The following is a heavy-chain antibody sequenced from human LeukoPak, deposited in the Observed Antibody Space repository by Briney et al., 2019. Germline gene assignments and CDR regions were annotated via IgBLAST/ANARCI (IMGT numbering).Heavy chain of an antibody. CDR2: ISYDGSNK. J-gene: IGHJ4*02. CDR1: GFTFSSYA. CDR3: ASLTQFSYCSSTSRSGRCGDY. D-gene: IGHD2-2*01. Sequence: QAGGSLRLSCAASGFTFSSYAMHWVRQAPGKGLEWVAVISYDGSNKYYADSVKGRFTISRDNSKNTLYLQMNSLRAEDTAVYYCASLTQFSYCSSTSRSGRCGDYWGQGTLVTVSS. V-gene: IGHV3-30-3*01.